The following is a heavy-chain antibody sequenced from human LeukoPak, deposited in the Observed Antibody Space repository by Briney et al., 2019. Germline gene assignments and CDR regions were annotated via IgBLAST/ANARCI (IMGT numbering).Heavy chain of an antibody. CDR2: SSGTGYNM. CDR3: ARSRCSDSTSCYYFFFFDS. V-gene: IGHV1-18*01. D-gene: IGHD2-2*01. J-gene: IGHJ4*02. Sequence: ASVKVSCKASGYTFSAYGITWVRQAPGQGLEWMAWSSGTGYNMEYAQKFQGRVTMTTDTSTSTAYLELRSLRSDDTAVYYCARSRCSDSTSCYYFFFFDSWGQGSLVTVAS. CDR1: GYTFSAYG.